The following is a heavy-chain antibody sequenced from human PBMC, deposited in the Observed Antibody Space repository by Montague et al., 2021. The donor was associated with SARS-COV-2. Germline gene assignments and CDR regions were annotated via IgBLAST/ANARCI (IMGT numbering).Heavy chain of an antibody. J-gene: IGHJ6*03. Sequence: SETLSLTCTVSGGSISSYYWSWIRQPPGKGLEWIGYIYYSGSTNYNPSLKSRVTISVDTSKNQFSLKLSSVTAADTAVYYCARGIFTILFIPAHSYMDVWGKGTTVTVSS. CDR3: ARGIFTILFIPAHSYMDV. CDR1: GGSISSYY. D-gene: IGHD3-3*01. CDR2: IYYSGST. V-gene: IGHV4-59*01.